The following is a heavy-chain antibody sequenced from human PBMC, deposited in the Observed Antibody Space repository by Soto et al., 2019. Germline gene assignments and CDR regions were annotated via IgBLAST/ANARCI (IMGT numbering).Heavy chain of an antibody. V-gene: IGHV4-59*01. CDR3: AREPSGYSSGNDAVDI. J-gene: IGHJ3*02. D-gene: IGHD6-19*01. CDR1: GGSIRSYY. Sequence: PPETLCRTYTVSGGSIRSYYWRCIGQPTGKGLDPLGHSYYSGSTNSHPSLKRRVTISVDKSKNKLSLKLSSVTAADTAVYYCAREPSGYSSGNDAVDIWGQRPIVT. CDR2: SYYSGST.